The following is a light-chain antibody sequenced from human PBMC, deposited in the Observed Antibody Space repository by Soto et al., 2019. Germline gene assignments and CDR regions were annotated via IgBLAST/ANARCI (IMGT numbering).Light chain of an antibody. V-gene: IGLV3-21*04. Sequence: SYELTQPPSVSVAPGKTARITCGGNNIGSKSVHWYQQKPGQAPVLVIYYDSDRPSGIPERFSGSNSGNTATLTISRVEAGDEADYYCQVWDRFVVFGGGTKLTVL. CDR2: YDS. J-gene: IGLJ2*01. CDR3: QVWDRFVV. CDR1: NIGSKS.